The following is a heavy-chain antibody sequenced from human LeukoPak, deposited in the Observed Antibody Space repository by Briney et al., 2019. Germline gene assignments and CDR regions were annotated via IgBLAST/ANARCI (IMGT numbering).Heavy chain of an antibody. D-gene: IGHD3-22*01. Sequence: GASVKVSCKASGGTFSSYAISWVRQAPGQGLEWMGGIIPIFGTANYAQKFQGRVTITTDESTSTAYMELSSLRSEDTAVYYCARVERYYYDSSGYPDYYYMDVWGKGTTVTVSS. CDR3: ARVERYYYDSSGYPDYYYMDV. CDR1: GGTFSSYA. J-gene: IGHJ6*03. CDR2: IIPIFGTA. V-gene: IGHV1-69*05.